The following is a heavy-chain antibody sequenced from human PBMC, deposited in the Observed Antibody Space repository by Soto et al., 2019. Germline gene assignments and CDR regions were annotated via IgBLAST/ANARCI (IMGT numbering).Heavy chain of an antibody. CDR3: ARGHPHRWGTGRGWFDP. D-gene: IGHD1-1*01. CDR1: GDSVSSNSAA. V-gene: IGHV6-1*01. CDR2: TYYRSKWYN. Sequence: PSQTLSLTCAISGDSVSSNSAAWNWIRQSPSRGLEWLGRTYYRSKWYNDYAVSVKSRITINPDTSKNQFSLQLNSVTPEDTAVYYCARGHPHRWGTGRGWFDPWGQGTLVTVSS. J-gene: IGHJ5*02.